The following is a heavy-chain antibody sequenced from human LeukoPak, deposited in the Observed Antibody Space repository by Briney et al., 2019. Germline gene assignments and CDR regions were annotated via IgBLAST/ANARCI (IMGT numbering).Heavy chain of an antibody. D-gene: IGHD6-19*01. J-gene: IGHJ6*03. CDR3: ARATSIAVAGYYYYYMDV. CDR2: ISAYNGNT. CDR1: GYTFTSYG. V-gene: IGHV1-18*01. Sequence: ASVKVSCKASGYTFTSYGISWVRQAPGQGLEWMGWISAYNGNTNYAQKLQGRVTMTTDTSTSTAYMELRSLRSDDTAVYYCARATSIAVAGYYYYYMDVWGKGTTVTVSS.